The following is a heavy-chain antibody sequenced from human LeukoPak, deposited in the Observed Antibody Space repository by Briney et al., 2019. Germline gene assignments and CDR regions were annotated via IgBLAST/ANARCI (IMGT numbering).Heavy chain of an antibody. D-gene: IGHD3-10*01. CDR3: AKDMVTMVRGVIPQYYYYYYMDV. V-gene: IGHV3-9*01. J-gene: IGHJ6*03. Sequence: GGSLRLSCAASGFTFDDYAMHWVRQAPGKGLEWVSGISWNSGSIGYADSVKGRFTISRDNAKNSLYLQMNSLRAEDTALYYCAKDMVTMVRGVIPQYYYYYYMDVWGKGTTVTVSS. CDR1: GFTFDDYA. CDR2: ISWNSGSI.